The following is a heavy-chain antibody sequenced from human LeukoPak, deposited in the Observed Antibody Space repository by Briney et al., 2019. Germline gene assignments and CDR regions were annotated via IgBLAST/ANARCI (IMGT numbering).Heavy chain of an antibody. CDR1: GFTFIDAW. V-gene: IGHV4-59*08. J-gene: IGHJ5*02. D-gene: IGHD6-19*01. Sequence: GSLRLSCAAYGFTFIDAWMTWVRQAPGKGLEWIGYIYYSGSTNYNPSLKSRVTISVDTSKNQFSLKLSSVTAADTAVYYCARQRAVAGTDWFDPWGQGTLVTVSS. CDR2: IYYSGST. CDR3: ARQRAVAGTDWFDP.